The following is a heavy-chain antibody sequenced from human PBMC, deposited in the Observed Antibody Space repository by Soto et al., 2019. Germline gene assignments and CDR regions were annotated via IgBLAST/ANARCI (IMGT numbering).Heavy chain of an antibody. CDR2: IYYSGST. V-gene: IGHV4-39*01. CDR3: ARVSLTVMGGHYYYGMDV. D-gene: IGHD4-4*01. CDR1: RGSISRSSYY. Sequence: PSETLSLTCTVYRGSISRSSYYWGWLRPPPGKGLEWIGSIYYSGSTYYNPSLKSRVTISVDTSKNQFSLKLSSVTAADTAVYYCARVSLTVMGGHYYYGMDVWGQGTTVT. J-gene: IGHJ6*02.